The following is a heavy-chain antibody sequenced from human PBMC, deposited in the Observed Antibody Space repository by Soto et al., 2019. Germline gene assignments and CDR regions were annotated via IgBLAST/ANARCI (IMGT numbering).Heavy chain of an antibody. CDR1: GDSIGTDGYY. V-gene: IGHV4-31*11. CDR2: MYYSGST. Sequence: QVQLQESGPGLVKPSHTLSLTCAVSGDSIGTDGYYWSWIRQVPGKGLEWIGHMYYSGSTSYNPSLKSRVTISGDTSKNQFYLSLTSVTAADTAVYFCARGGVLRFLKWFPGGWLDPWGQGTLVSVSS. D-gene: IGHD3-3*01. CDR3: ARGGVLRFLKWFPGGWLDP. J-gene: IGHJ5*02.